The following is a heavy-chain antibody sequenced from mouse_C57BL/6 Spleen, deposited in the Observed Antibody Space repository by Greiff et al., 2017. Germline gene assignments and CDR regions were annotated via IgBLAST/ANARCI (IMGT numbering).Heavy chain of an antibody. J-gene: IGHJ2*01. CDR1: GFTFSSYA. CDR3: ARVERPTRYCDY. V-gene: IGHV5-4*01. CDR2: ISDGGSYT. Sequence: EVQLLESGGGLVKPGASLKLSCAASGFTFSSYAMSWVRQTPEQRLEWVANISDGGSYTNYPENVKGRFTISRDNAKNTLYLQMSNLKSEDTAMYYCARVERPTRYCDYWGQGTTRTVSS.